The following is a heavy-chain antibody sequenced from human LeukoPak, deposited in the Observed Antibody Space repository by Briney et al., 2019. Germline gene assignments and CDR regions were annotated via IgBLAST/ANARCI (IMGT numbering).Heavy chain of an antibody. CDR1: GYSFTSYW. Sequence: GESLKISCKGSGYSFTSYWIGWVRQMPGKGLEWMGIIYPGDSDTRYSPSFQGQVTISADKSISTSYLQWSSLKASDTAMYYCARSNVDYYGSGSLGSPYYYYYMDVWGKGTTVTVSS. V-gene: IGHV5-51*01. D-gene: IGHD3-10*01. J-gene: IGHJ6*03. CDR2: IYPGDSDT. CDR3: ARSNVDYYGSGSLGSPYYYYYMDV.